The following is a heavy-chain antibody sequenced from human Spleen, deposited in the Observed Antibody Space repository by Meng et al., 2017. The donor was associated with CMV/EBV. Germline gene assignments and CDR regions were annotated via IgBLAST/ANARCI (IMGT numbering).Heavy chain of an antibody. D-gene: IGHD2-2*01. J-gene: IGHJ6*02. CDR1: GGSFSGYY. CDR2: IYYSGST. Sequence: SETLSLTCAVYGGSFSGYYWSWIRQPPGKGLEWIGYIYYSGSTNYNPSLKSRVTISVDTSKNQFSLKLSSVTAADTAVYYCARDQRADCSSTSCHYYYYGMDVWGQGTTVTVSS. V-gene: IGHV4-59*01. CDR3: ARDQRADCSSTSCHYYYYGMDV.